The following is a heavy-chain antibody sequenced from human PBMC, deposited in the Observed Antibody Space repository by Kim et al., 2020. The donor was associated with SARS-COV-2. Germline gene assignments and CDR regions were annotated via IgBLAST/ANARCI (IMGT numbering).Heavy chain of an antibody. J-gene: IGHJ1*01. CDR1: GFTFSSYG. CDR2: ISYDGSNK. Sequence: GGSLRLSCAASGFTFSSYGMHWVRQAPGKGLEWVAVISYDGSNKYYADSVKGRFTISRDNSKNTLYLQMNSLRAEDTAVYYCAKDYQLWYFQHWGQGTLVTVSS. V-gene: IGHV3-30*18. D-gene: IGHD1-1*01. CDR3: AKDYQLWYFQH.